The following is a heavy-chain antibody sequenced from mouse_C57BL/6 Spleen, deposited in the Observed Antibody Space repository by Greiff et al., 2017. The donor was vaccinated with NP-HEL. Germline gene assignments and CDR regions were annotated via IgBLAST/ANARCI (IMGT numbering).Heavy chain of an antibody. Sequence: EVKLMESGGGLVKPGGSLKLSCAASGFTFSDYGMHWVRQAPEKGLEWVAYISSGSSTIYYADTVKGRFTISRDNAKNTLFLQMTSLRSEDTAMYYCAIEDWYFDVWGTGTTVTVSS. J-gene: IGHJ1*03. CDR1: GFTFSDYG. V-gene: IGHV5-17*01. CDR3: AIEDWYFDV. CDR2: ISSGSSTI.